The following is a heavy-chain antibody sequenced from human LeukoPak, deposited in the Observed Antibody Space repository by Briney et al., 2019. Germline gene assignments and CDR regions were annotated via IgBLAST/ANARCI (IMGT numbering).Heavy chain of an antibody. D-gene: IGHD3-10*01. J-gene: IGHJ4*02. Sequence: GSLRLSCAASGFIFSDYYMSWIRQAPGKGLEWVSYLSGTSDTIDYADSVKGRFTISRDNAKNSVFLQMNSLKASDTAMYYCARRAYSGSGSSDYWGQGTLVTVSS. V-gene: IGHV3-11*01. CDR1: GFIFSDYY. CDR3: ARRAYSGSGSSDY. CDR2: LSGTSDTI.